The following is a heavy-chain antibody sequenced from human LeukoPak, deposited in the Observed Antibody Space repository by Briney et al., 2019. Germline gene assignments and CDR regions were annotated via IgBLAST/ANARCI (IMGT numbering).Heavy chain of an antibody. CDR3: ASRSALIAVAGRRTSYFDY. CDR2: IYYSGST. Sequence: SETLSLTCTVSGGSISSSSYYWGWIRQPPGKGLEWIGSIYYSGSTYYNPSLKSRVTISVDTSKNQFSLKLSSVTAADTALYYCASRSALIAVAGRRTSYFDYWGQGTLVTVSS. V-gene: IGHV4-39*01. D-gene: IGHD6-19*01. CDR1: GGSISSSSYY. J-gene: IGHJ4*02.